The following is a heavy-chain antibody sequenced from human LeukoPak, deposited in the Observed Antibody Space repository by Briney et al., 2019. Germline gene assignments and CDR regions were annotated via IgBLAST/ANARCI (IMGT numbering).Heavy chain of an antibody. J-gene: IGHJ6*02. D-gene: IGHD1-1*01. CDR1: GFTFSESW. CDR2: INHEGGGI. Sequence: GGSLRLSCAASGFTFSESWMRWVRQVPGQGLEWVAHINHEGGGIQYVDSVKGRFTISRDNAKGSVHLQMNSLRAEDTAIYHCATYINWVAGDVWGQGTTVIVSS. V-gene: IGHV3-7*01. CDR3: ATYINWVAGDV.